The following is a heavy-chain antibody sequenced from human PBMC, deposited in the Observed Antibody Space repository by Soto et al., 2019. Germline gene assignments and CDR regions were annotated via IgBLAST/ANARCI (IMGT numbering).Heavy chain of an antibody. CDR2: MHRNGGST. V-gene: IGHV3-20*04. Sequence: EVQLVESGGGVVRPGGSLRLACAVSGFSLDEYGMSWVRQAPGKGLEWVSGMHRNGGSTGYADSVKGRFTISRDDAKNSLYLQMYSLRAEDTAFYYCARDHRWGYEYGDYGGSWGHGTLVTVSS. J-gene: IGHJ5*01. CDR1: GFSLDEYG. D-gene: IGHD4-17*01. CDR3: ARDHRWGYEYGDYGGS.